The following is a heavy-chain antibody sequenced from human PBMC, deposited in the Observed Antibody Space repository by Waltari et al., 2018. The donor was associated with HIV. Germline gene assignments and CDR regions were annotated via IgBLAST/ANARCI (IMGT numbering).Heavy chain of an antibody. D-gene: IGHD6-6*01. J-gene: IGHJ6*02. CDR2: INPNSGGT. CDR1: GYTFTDYY. CDR3: ARDRHSNSRILGYYYGMDV. V-gene: IGHV1-2*02. Sequence: QVQLVQSGAEVKKPGASVKVSCKASGYTFTDYYMHWVRQAPGQGLEWMGWINPNSGGTNYAQKFQGRVTMTRDTSISTAYMELSRLRSDDTAVYCCARDRHSNSRILGYYYGMDVWGQGTTVTGSS.